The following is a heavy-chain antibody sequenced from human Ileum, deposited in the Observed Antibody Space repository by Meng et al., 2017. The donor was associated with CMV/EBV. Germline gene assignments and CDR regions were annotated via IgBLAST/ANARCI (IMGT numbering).Heavy chain of an antibody. Sequence: ASVKVSCKASGYTFTGYYMHWVRQAPGQGLEWMGWINPNSGGTNFAQKFQGRVTMTRDTSISTAYMELSRLRSDDTAVYYCARGWGQLPRRNIDYWGQGTLVTVSS. D-gene: IGHD2-2*01. CDR3: ARGWGQLPRRNIDY. J-gene: IGHJ4*02. CDR2: INPNSGGT. CDR1: GYTFTGYY. V-gene: IGHV1-2*02.